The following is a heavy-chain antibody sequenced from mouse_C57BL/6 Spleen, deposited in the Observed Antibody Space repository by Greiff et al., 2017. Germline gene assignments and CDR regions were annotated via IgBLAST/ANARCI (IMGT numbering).Heavy chain of an antibody. CDR3: AREGGTRAMDY. CDR1: GYTFTSYW. CDR2: IHPNSGST. J-gene: IGHJ4*01. Sequence: QVQLQQPGAELVKPGASVKLSCKASGYTFTSYWMHWVKQRPGQGLEWIGMIHPNSGSTNYNEKFKSKATLTVDKSSSTAYMQLSSLTSEDSAVYYCAREGGTRAMDYWGQGTSVTDSS. V-gene: IGHV1-64*01. D-gene: IGHD3-3*01.